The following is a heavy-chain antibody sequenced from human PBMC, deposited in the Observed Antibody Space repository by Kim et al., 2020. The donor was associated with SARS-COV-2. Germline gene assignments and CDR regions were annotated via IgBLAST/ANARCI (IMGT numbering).Heavy chain of an antibody. Sequence: SETLSLTCTVSGGSISSSSYYWGWIRQPPGKGLEWIGSIYYSGSTYYNPSLKSRVTISVDTSKNQFSLKLSSVTAADTAVYYCARHRMRYSSSWLDYPFSCYWGQGTLVTVSS. V-gene: IGHV4-39*01. CDR1: GGSISSSSYY. CDR2: IYYSGST. J-gene: IGHJ4*02. D-gene: IGHD6-13*01. CDR3: ARHRMRYSSSWLDYPFSCY.